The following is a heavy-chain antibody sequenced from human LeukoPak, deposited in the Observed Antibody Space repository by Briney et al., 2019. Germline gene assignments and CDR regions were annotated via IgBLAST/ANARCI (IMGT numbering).Heavy chain of an antibody. CDR2: ISAYNGNT. V-gene: IGHV1-18*01. CDR3: ARVKARTYYDFWSGYPGGAFDI. J-gene: IGHJ3*02. D-gene: IGHD3-3*01. Sequence: ASVKVSCKASGYTFTSYGISWVRQAPGQGLEWMGWISAYNGNTNYAQKLQGRVTMTTDTSTSTAYMELRSLRSDDTAVYYCARVKARTYYDFWSGYPGGAFDIWGQGTMVTVSS. CDR1: GYTFTSYG.